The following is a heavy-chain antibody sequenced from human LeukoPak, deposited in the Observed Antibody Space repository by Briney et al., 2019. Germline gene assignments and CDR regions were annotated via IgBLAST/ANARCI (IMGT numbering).Heavy chain of an antibody. CDR2: ISSSSSTI. CDR1: GFTFSIYS. D-gene: IGHD5-12*01. V-gene: IGHV3-48*01. CDR3: ARGLSLDRYSGYDRYYFDY. Sequence: GGSLRLSCAASGFTFSIYSMNWVRQAPGKGLEWISYISSSSSTIYYADSVKGRFTISRDNAMNSLYLQMNSLRAEDTAVYYCARGLSLDRYSGYDRYYFDYWGRGTLVTVSS. J-gene: IGHJ4*02.